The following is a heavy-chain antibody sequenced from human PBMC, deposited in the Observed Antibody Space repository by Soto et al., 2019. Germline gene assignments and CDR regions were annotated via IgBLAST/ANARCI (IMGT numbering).Heavy chain of an antibody. D-gene: IGHD2-15*01. J-gene: IGHJ3*02. CDR2: ISAYNGNT. CDR1: GYTFTSYG. CDR3: ARVRLHADIVVVVASDAFDI. V-gene: IGHV1-18*01. Sequence: QVQLVQSGAEVKKPGASVKVSCKASGYTFTSYGISWVRQAPGQGLEWMGWISAYNGNTNYAQKLQGRVTMTTDTSTSTAYMELRSLRSDDTAVYYCARVRLHADIVVVVASDAFDIWGQGTMVTVSS.